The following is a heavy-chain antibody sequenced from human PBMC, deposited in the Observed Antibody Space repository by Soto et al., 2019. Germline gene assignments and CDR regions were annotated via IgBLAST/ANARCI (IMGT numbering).Heavy chain of an antibody. J-gene: IGHJ6*03. D-gene: IGHD3-3*01. V-gene: IGHV3-30*18. CDR2: ISYDGSNK. CDR3: AKYSLDFWSGQTTYYYYYYMDV. Sequence: PGGSLRLSCAASGFTFSSYGMHWVRQAPGKGLEWVAFISYDGSNKYYADSVKGRFTISRDNSKNTLYLQMNSLRAEDTAVYYCAKYSLDFWSGQTTYYYYYYMDVWGKGTTVTVSS. CDR1: GFTFSSYG.